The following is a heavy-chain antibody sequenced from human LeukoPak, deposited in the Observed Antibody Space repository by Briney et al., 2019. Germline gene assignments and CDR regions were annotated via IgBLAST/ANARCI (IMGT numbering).Heavy chain of an antibody. CDR3: ARADCSRSTCYLRRSWFDP. Sequence: PGGSLRLSCAAPVFTLSIYDMNWVRQAPGKGLECVSSISTSSRNIYYKDSVRGRFTISRDNSKNSLYLEIDSLRAEDTAVYYCARADCSRSTCYLRRSWFDPWGQGTLVTVSS. J-gene: IGHJ5*02. V-gene: IGHV3-21*01. D-gene: IGHD2-2*01. CDR1: VFTLSIYD. CDR2: ISTSSRNI.